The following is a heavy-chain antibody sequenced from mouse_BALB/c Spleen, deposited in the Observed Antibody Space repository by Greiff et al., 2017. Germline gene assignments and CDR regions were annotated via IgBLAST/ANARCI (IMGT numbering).Heavy chain of an antibody. D-gene: IGHD1-2*01. CDR2: INPYNGDT. V-gene: IGHV1-37*01. CDR3: GRWDTTALDY. Sequence: VQLQQSGPELVKPGASVKISCKASGYTFTDYNMHWVKQSHGKSLEWIGRINPYNGDTFYNQKFKGKATLTVDKSSSTAHMELLSLTSEDSAVYYCGRWDTTALDYWGQGTTLTVSS. CDR1: GYTFTDYN. J-gene: IGHJ2*01.